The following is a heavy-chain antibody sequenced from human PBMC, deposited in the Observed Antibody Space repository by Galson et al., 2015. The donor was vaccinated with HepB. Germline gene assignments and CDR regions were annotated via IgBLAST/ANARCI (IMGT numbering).Heavy chain of an antibody. CDR3: ARDYYDSSGYYRYFDY. D-gene: IGHD3-22*01. CDR2: IIPIFGTA. J-gene: IGHJ4*02. Sequence: SVKVSCKASGGTFSSYAISWVRQAPGQGLEWMGGIIPIFGTANYAQKFQGRVTITADESTSTAYMELSSLRSEDTAVYYCARDYYDSSGYYRYFDYWGQGTLVTVSS. CDR1: GGTFSSYA. V-gene: IGHV1-69*13.